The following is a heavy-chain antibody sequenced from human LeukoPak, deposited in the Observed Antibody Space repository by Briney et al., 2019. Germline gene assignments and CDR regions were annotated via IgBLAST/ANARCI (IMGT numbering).Heavy chain of an antibody. V-gene: IGHV3-30*18. CDR3: AKGETGADFDY. J-gene: IGHJ4*02. Sequence: GGSLRLSCAASGFTFSSYGMHWVRQAPGKGLEWVAVISYDGSNKYYADSVKGRFTISRDNSKNTLYLQMNSLRAEDTAVYYCAKGETGADFDYWGQGTLVPVSS. CDR2: ISYDGSNK. D-gene: IGHD7-27*01. CDR1: GFTFSSYG.